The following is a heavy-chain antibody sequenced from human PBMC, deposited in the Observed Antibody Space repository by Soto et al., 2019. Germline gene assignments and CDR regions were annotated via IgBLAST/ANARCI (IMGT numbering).Heavy chain of an antibody. CDR3: ATVVVVAATGWFDP. CDR1: GGSFSGYY. V-gene: IGHV4-34*01. D-gene: IGHD2-15*01. Sequence: QVQLQQWGAGLFKPSETLSLTCAVYGGSFSGYYWCWIRQPPGKGLEWIGEINHSGSTNYNPSLKSRVTISVDTSNNQFSLKLSSVTAADTAVYYCATVVVVAATGWFDPWGKGTLVAVSS. J-gene: IGHJ5*02. CDR2: INHSGST.